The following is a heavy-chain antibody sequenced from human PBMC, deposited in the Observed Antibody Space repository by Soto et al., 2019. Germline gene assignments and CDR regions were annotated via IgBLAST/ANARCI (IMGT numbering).Heavy chain of an antibody. CDR2: ISGSSGYT. CDR3: ARDRGGYGPPDV. Sequence: QVQLVESGGGLVKPGGSLRLSCAASGFTFSDSYMSWIRQAPGKGLQWVAYISGSSGYTGYADSMKGRFTISRDNAKNSLYLQMNSLRAEDTAVYYCARDRGGYGPPDVWGQGTTVTVSS. V-gene: IGHV3-11*06. CDR1: GFTFSDSY. D-gene: IGHD3-10*01. J-gene: IGHJ6*02.